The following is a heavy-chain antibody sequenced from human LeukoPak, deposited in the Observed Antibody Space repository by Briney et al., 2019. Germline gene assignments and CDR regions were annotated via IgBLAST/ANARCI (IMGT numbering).Heavy chain of an antibody. Sequence: PGGSLRLSRAASGFTFSSYSMNWVRQAPGKGLEWVSSISSSSSYIYYADSVKGRFTISRDNAKNSLYLQMNSLRAEDTAVYYCARYIREDPREYYYDSSGPFDYWGQGTLVTVSS. CDR3: ARYIREDPREYYYDSSGPFDY. V-gene: IGHV3-21*01. CDR2: ISSSSSYI. J-gene: IGHJ4*02. D-gene: IGHD3-22*01. CDR1: GFTFSSYS.